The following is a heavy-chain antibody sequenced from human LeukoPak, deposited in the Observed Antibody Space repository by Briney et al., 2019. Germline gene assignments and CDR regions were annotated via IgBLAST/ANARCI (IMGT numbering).Heavy chain of an antibody. D-gene: IGHD4-17*01. V-gene: IGHV4-39*07. Sequence: SETLSLTCTVSGGSISSSSYYWGWIRQPPGKGLEWIGSIYYSGSTYYNPSLKSRVTISVDTSKNQFSLKLSSVTAVDTAVYYCARDNGDYFDYWGQGTLVTVSS. J-gene: IGHJ4*02. CDR3: ARDNGDYFDY. CDR2: IYYSGST. CDR1: GGSISSSSYY.